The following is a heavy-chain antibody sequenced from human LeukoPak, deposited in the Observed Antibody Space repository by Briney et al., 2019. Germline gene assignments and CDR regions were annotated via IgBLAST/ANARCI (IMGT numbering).Heavy chain of an antibody. CDR1: GFAFSSYV. Sequence: GGSLRLSCAASGFAFSSYVMSWVRQAPGKGLEWVSAISGSGGSTYYADSVKGRFTISRDNSKNTLYLQMNSLRAEDTAVYYCAKDWRRGYSYGFDYWGQGTLVTVSS. V-gene: IGHV3-23*01. CDR3: AKDWRRGYSYGFDY. D-gene: IGHD5-18*01. CDR2: ISGSGGST. J-gene: IGHJ4*02.